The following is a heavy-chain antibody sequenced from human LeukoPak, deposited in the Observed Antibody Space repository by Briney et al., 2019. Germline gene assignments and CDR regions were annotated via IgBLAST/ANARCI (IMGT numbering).Heavy chain of an antibody. V-gene: IGHV3-23*01. J-gene: IGHJ4*02. Sequence: GGSLRLSCAATGFTFSSYAMSWVRQSPGKGLEWVSAISGGGGSTYYADSVKGRFTISRDNSKNTLYLQMNSLRAEDTAVYYCAKREGVVVDGKIDYWGQGPLVSVSS. CDR3: AKREGVVVDGKIDY. CDR1: GFTFSSYA. CDR2: ISGGGGST. D-gene: IGHD2-2*01.